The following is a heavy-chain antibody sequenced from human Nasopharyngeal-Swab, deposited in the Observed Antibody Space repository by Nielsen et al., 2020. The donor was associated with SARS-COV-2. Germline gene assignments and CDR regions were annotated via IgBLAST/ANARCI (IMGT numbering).Heavy chain of an antibody. D-gene: IGHD1-26*01. Sequence: SEILSLTCAVYGGSFSGYYWSWIRQPPGKGLEWIGEINHSGSTNYNPSLKSRVTISVDTSKNQFSLKLSSVTAADTAVYYCARKMGISGSYPFDYWGQGTLVTVSS. V-gene: IGHV4-34*01. CDR3: ARKMGISGSYPFDY. CDR1: GGSFSGYY. J-gene: IGHJ4*02. CDR2: INHSGST.